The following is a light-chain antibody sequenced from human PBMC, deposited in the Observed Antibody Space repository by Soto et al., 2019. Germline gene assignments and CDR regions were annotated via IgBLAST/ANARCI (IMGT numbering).Light chain of an antibody. Sequence: DIQMTQSPSLLSASVGDRVTISCRASQSINGYLNWFQQKPGNGPKLLIYAASSLHSGVPSRFSGSGSGTDFTLTISSLQPEDFATYYCQQSHSIPWTFGQGTKVEIK. CDR2: AAS. CDR3: QQSHSIPWT. V-gene: IGKV1-39*01. CDR1: QSINGY. J-gene: IGKJ1*01.